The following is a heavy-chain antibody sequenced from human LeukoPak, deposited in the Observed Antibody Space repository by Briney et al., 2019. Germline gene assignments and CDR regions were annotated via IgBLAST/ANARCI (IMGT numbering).Heavy chain of an antibody. CDR2: INHSGST. V-gene: IGHV4-34*01. D-gene: IGHD3-3*01. Sequence: SETLSLTCAVYGGSFSGYYWSLIRQPPGKGLEWIGEINHSGSTNYNPSLKSRVTISVDTSKNQFSLKLSSVTAADTAVYYCARQRSDFWSGYYYMDVWGKGTTVTVSS. CDR3: ARQRSDFWSGYYYMDV. CDR1: GGSFSGYY. J-gene: IGHJ6*03.